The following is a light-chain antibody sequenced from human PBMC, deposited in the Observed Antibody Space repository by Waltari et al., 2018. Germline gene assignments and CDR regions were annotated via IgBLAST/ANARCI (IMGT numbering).Light chain of an antibody. Sequence: QSVLTQPPSASGTPGQRVTISCSGSSSNIGSNYVSWYQPLPGTAPKLLIYRNNQRPSGVPDRFSGSKSGTSASLAISGLRSEDEADYYCAAWDDSLSGFYVFGTGTKVTVL. CDR1: SSNIGSNY. J-gene: IGLJ1*01. V-gene: IGLV1-47*01. CDR2: RNN. CDR3: AAWDDSLSGFYV.